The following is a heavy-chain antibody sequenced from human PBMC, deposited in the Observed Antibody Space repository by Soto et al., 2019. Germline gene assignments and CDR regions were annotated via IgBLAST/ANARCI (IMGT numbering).Heavy chain of an antibody. CDR1: GFTLSSYG. J-gene: IGHJ6*02. CDR2: IWYDGSNK. CDR3: AREYIVVVVAATPGHGMDV. D-gene: IGHD2-15*01. Sequence: GGSLRLSCAASGFTLSSYGMHWVRQAPGKGLEWVAVIWYDGSNKYYADSVKGRFTISRDNSKNTLYLQMNSLRAEDTAVYYCAREYIVVVVAATPGHGMDVWGQGTTVTVSS. V-gene: IGHV3-33*01.